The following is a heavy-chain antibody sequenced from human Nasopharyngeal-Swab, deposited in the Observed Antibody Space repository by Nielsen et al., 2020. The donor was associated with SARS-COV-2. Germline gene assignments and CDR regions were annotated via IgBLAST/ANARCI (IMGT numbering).Heavy chain of an antibody. D-gene: IGHD3-10*01. V-gene: IGHV3-30*18. CDR3: AKGANKRITMVRGVMAYYYMDV. J-gene: IGHJ6*03. CDR2: ISYDGSNK. CDR1: GFTFSSYG. Sequence: GESLKISCAASGFTFSSYGMHWVRQAPGKGLEWVAVISYDGSNKNYADSVKGRFTISRDNSKNTLYLQMNSLRAEDTAVYYCAKGANKRITMVRGVMAYYYMDVWGKGTTVTVSS.